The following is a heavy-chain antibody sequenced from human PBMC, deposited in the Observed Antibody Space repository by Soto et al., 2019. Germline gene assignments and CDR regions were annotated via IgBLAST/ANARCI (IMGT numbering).Heavy chain of an antibody. V-gene: IGHV4-30-2*01. Sequence: PSETLSLTCAVSGRSLSRGASSWGWIRQPPGKGLEWIGYIYHSGSTYYNPSLKSRVTISVNRSKNQVSLKLSSVTAADTAVYYCAAGGGLPRYAWGQGTLVTVSS. D-gene: IGHD5-12*01. J-gene: IGHJ5*02. CDR3: AAGGGLPRYA. CDR1: GRSLSRGASS. CDR2: IYHSGST.